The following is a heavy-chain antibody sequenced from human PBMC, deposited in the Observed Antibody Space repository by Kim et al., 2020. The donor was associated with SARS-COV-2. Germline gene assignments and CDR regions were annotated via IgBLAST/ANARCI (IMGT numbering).Heavy chain of an antibody. CDR3: AKWTVVVPAATGKRGDAFDI. CDR1: GFTFSSYA. J-gene: IGHJ3*02. V-gene: IGHV3-23*01. CDR2: ISGSGGST. D-gene: IGHD2-2*01. Sequence: GGSLRLSCAASGFTFSSYAMSWVRQAPGKGLEWVSAISGSGGSTYYADSVKGRFTISRDNSKNTLYLQMNSLRAEDTAVYYCAKWTVVVPAATGKRGDAFDIWGQGTMVTVSS.